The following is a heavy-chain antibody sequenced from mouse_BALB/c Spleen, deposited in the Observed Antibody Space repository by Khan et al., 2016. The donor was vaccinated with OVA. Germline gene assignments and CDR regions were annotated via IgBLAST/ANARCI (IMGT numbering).Heavy chain of an antibody. CDR3: ARVGYNGTMDY. D-gene: IGHD2-14*01. CDR2: INTYTGEP. Sequence: QIQLVQSGPELKKPGETVKISCKASGYTFTIYGMNWVRQAPGKGLKWMGWINTYTGEPTSADDFKGRFAFSLETSASTAFLQINNLKNEDTATDFCARVGYNGTMDYWGQGTSVTGSS. V-gene: IGHV9-3-1*01. CDR1: GYTFTIYG. J-gene: IGHJ4*01.